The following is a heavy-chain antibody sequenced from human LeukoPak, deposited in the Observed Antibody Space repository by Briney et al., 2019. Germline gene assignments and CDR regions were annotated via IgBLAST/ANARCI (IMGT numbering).Heavy chain of an antibody. V-gene: IGHV5-51*01. CDR2: IYPGDSDT. CDR1: GYIFTSYW. CDR3: ARQRSTAYYDSSGLPYDAFDI. Sequence: GESLKISCKGSGYIFTSYWIGWVRQMPGKGLEMMGIIYPGDSDTRYSPSFQGQVTTSADKFISTAYLQWSSLKASDTAMYYCARQRSTAYYDSSGLPYDAFDIWGQGTMVTVSS. J-gene: IGHJ3*02. D-gene: IGHD3-22*01.